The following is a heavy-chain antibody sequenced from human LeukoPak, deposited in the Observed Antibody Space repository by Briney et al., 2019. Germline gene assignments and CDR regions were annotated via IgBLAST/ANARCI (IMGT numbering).Heavy chain of an antibody. CDR2: VSGTGGTT. D-gene: IGHD3-22*01. V-gene: IGHV3-23*01. CDR1: GFTFSSYA. Sequence: PGGSLRLSCAASGFTFSSYAMSWVRQAPGKGLEWVAAVSGTGGTTSYADSVKGRFTISRDNSKNTLYLQMNSLRAEDTAVYYCASYYDSSGYYRFDYWGQGTLVTVSS. CDR3: ASYYDSSGYYRFDY. J-gene: IGHJ4*02.